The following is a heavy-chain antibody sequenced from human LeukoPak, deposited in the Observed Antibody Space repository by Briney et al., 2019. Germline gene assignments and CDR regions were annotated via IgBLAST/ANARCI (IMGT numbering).Heavy chain of an antibody. CDR3: SRDSPSMVQVVIMLEYYYYYM. V-gene: IGHV1-18*01. Sequence: GASVKVSCKASGYTFTSYGISWVRQAPGQGLEWMGWISAYNGNTNYAQKLQGRVTMTTDKSTSTAYMELRSLRSDDTAAYYGSRDSPSMVQVVIMLEYYYYYM. D-gene: IGHD3-10*01. CDR1: GYTFTSYG. CDR2: ISAYNGNT. J-gene: IGHJ6*03.